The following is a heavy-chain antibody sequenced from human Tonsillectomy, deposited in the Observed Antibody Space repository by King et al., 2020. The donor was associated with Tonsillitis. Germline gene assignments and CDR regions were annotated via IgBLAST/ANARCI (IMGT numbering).Heavy chain of an antibody. CDR2: ISYDGSDK. CDR1: GFIFSTYG. D-gene: IGHD5-12*01. Sequence: HVQLVESGGGVVQPGRSLRLSCAASGFIFSTYGMHWVRQAPGKGLEWVAVISYDGSDKYYADSVKGRFTISRDNSKNSLNLQMNSLRAEDTAVYYCATSDRYSGYDDRGKDYYYGMDVWGQGTTVTVSS. V-gene: IGHV3-30*03. J-gene: IGHJ6*02. CDR3: ATSDRYSGYDDRGKDYYYGMDV.